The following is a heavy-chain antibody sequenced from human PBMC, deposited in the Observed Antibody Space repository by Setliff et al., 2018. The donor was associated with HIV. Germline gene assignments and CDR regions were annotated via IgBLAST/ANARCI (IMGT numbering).Heavy chain of an antibody. J-gene: IGHJ3*02. CDR1: GGTFSSYA. D-gene: IGHD4-17*01. CDR2: IIPIFGTA. Sequence: SVKVSCKASGGTFSSYAISWVRQAPGQGLEWMGGIIPIFGTANYAQKFQGRVTITTDESTSTAYMELSSLRSEDTAVYYSARGPDDYGGDDGAFDIWGQGTMVTVSS. V-gene: IGHV1-69*05. CDR3: ARGPDDYGGDDGAFDI.